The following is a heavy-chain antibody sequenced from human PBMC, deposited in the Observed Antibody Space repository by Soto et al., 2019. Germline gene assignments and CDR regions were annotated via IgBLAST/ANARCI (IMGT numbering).Heavy chain of an antibody. V-gene: IGHV3-30-3*01. CDR2: ISYDGSNK. CDR3: ARDPGYSYGQ. Sequence: GGSLRLSCAASGFTFSSYAMHWVRQAPGKGLEWVAVISYDGSNKYYADSVKGRFTISRDNSKNTLYLQMNSLRAEDTAVYYCARDPGYSYGQWGQGTLVTVSS. CDR1: GFTFSSYA. D-gene: IGHD5-18*01. J-gene: IGHJ4*02.